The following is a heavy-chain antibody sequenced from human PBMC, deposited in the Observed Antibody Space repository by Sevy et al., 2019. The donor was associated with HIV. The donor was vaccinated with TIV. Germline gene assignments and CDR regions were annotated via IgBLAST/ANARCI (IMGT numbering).Heavy chain of an antibody. Sequence: GGSLRLSCAASGFTFSSYRMHWVRQAPGKGLVWLSRIYVDGRTASYADSVKGRFAISRDNAKNTLYLQMNSLRDEDTAVYYCGRVPVAAAGTGIDYWGQGTLVTVSS. V-gene: IGHV3-74*01. D-gene: IGHD6-13*01. CDR1: GFTFSSYR. J-gene: IGHJ4*02. CDR2: IYVDGRTA. CDR3: GRVPVAAAGTGIDY.